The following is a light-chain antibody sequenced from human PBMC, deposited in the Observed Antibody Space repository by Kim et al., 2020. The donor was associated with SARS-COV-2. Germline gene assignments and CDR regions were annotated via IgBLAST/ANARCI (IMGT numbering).Light chain of an antibody. V-gene: IGLV1-44*01. CDR3: AAWDDSLNGYV. CDR1: SSNIRNDH. CDR2: SNK. J-gene: IGLJ1*01. Sequence: VTSSCSARSSNIRNDHVHWYQHQPGTAPKSFVYSNKQQPSGVPARFSGSMPGTSASLASSGLQSEDEDEYYCAAWDDSLNGYVFGTGTKVTVL.